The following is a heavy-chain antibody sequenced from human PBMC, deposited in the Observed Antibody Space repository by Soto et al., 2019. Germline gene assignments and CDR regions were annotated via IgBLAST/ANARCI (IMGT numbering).Heavy chain of an antibody. V-gene: IGHV3-30-3*01. J-gene: IGHJ5*02. CDR3: ARGRQYVWGSYRYDWFDP. Sequence: QVQLVESGGGVVQPGRSLRLSCAASGFTFSSYAMHWVRQAPGKGLEWVAVISYDGSNKYYADSVKGRFTISRDNSKNTLYLQMNSLRAEDTAVYYCARGRQYVWGSYRYDWFDPWGQRTLVTVSS. CDR1: GFTFSSYA. CDR2: ISYDGSNK. D-gene: IGHD3-16*02.